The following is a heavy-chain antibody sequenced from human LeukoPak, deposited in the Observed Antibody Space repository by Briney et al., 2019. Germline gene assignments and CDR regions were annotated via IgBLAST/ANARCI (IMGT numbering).Heavy chain of an antibody. V-gene: IGHV1-18*01. J-gene: IGHJ4*02. CDR1: GYTFTSYG. Sequence: ASVKVSCRASGYTFTSYGITWVRQAPGQGLEWMGWISAYNGNTNYAQKLQGRVTMTTDTSTTIAYMELRSLRSNDTAVYYCARDALSPMVRGEDFDYWGQGTLVTVSS. CDR2: ISAYNGNT. D-gene: IGHD3-10*01. CDR3: ARDALSPMVRGEDFDY.